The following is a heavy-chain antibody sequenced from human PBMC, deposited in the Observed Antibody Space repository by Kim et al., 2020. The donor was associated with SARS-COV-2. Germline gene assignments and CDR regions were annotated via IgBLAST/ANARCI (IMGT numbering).Heavy chain of an antibody. CDR1: GGTFSSYA. J-gene: IGHJ6*02. D-gene: IGHD3-3*01. CDR2: IIPIFGTA. CDR3: ATRGRDFWSGTIQPYYYYGMDV. Sequence: SVKVSCKASGGTFSSYAISWVRQAPGQGLEWMGGIIPIFGTANYAQKFQGRVTITADESTSTAYMELSSLRSEDTAVYYCATRGRDFWSGTIQPYYYYGMDVWGQGTTVTVSS. V-gene: IGHV1-69*13.